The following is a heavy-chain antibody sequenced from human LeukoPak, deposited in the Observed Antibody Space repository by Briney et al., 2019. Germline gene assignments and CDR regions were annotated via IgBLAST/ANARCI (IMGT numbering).Heavy chain of an antibody. CDR1: GGSISSYY. J-gene: IGHJ3*02. CDR3: GAYDILTDAFDI. CDR2: IYYSGST. Sequence: SETPSLTCTVSGGSISSYYWSWIRQPPGKGLEWIGYIYYSGSTNYSPSLKSRVTISVDTSKNQFSLKLSSVTAADTAVYYCGAYDILTDAFDIWGQGTMVTVSS. D-gene: IGHD3-9*01. V-gene: IGHV4-59*08.